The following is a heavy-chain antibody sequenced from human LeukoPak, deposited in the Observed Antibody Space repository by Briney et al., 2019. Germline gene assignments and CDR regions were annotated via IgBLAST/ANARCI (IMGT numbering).Heavy chain of an antibody. CDR3: AREPVRKRWFDS. CDR1: GFTFSSYA. J-gene: IGHJ5*01. V-gene: IGHV3-30-3*01. Sequence: GGSLRLSCAASGFTFSSYAMHWVRQAPGKGLEWVAVISYDGSNKYYADSVKGRFTISRDNSKNTLYLQMNSLRAEDTAVYYCAREPVRKRWFDSWGQGTLVTVSS. CDR2: ISYDGSNK. D-gene: IGHD3-10*01.